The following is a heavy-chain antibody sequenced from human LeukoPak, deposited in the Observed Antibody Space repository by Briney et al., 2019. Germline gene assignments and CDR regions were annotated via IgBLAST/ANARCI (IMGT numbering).Heavy chain of an antibody. CDR3: ARGDYGDYVSSWFDP. D-gene: IGHD4-17*01. J-gene: IGHJ5*02. V-gene: IGHV3-74*01. Sequence: GGSLRLSCAASGFAFSSYWMHWVRQAPGKGLVWVSRINGDGSSINYADSVRGRFTISRDNAKNTLHLQMNSLRAEDTAVYYCARGDYGDYVSSWFDPWGQGTLVTVSS. CDR2: INGDGSSI. CDR1: GFAFSSYW.